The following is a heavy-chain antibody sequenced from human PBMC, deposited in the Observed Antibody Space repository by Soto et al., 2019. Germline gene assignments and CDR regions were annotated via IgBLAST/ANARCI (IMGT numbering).Heavy chain of an antibody. CDR1: VGSIGSGDYY. J-gene: IGHJ5*02. Sequence: PSESLCVTCTFSVGSIGSGDYYESWIRQPPGKGLEWIGYIYYSGSTYYNPSLKSRVTISVDTSKNQFSLKLSSVTAADTAVYYCASSTIFGVVRGWFDPWGQGTMVTVSS. CDR3: ASSTIFGVVRGWFDP. D-gene: IGHD3-3*01. CDR2: IYYSGST. V-gene: IGHV4-30-4*01.